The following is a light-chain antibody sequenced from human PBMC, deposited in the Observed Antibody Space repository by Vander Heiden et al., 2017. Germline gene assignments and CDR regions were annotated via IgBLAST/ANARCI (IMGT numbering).Light chain of an antibody. CDR3: QQYNSYPLT. J-gene: IGKJ4*01. Sequence: DTQMAQSPSTLSASVGDRVTITCRASQSISTGLAWYQHKPGRAPRLLIYQASTLESAVSSRFSGSGSGTEFTLIISSLQPDDVAHYYCQQYNSYPLTFGGGTKVE. CDR2: QAS. CDR1: QSISTG. V-gene: IGKV1-5*01.